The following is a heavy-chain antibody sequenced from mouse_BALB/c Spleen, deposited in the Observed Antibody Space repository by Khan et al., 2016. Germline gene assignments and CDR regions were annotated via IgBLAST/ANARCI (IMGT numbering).Heavy chain of an antibody. CDR1: GYTFTSYD. D-gene: IGHD1-1*01. V-gene: IGHV1-85*01. CDR3: ARLYGSTYWYFDV. Sequence: HLQQPGAELVKPGASVKLSCKAAGYTFTSYDINWVRQRPEQGLEWIGWIFPGDGSTKYNEKFKGKATLTTDKSSSTAYMQLSRLTSEDSAVXFDARLYGSTYWYFDVWGAGTTVTVSS. J-gene: IGHJ1*01. CDR2: IFPGDGST.